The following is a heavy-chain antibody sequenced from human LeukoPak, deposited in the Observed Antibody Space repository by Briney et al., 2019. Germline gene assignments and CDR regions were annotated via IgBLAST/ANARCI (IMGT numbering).Heavy chain of an antibody. CDR1: GFTFSSYG. V-gene: IGHV3-33*01. CDR3: ARDFYVGSGSYYIGY. D-gene: IGHD3-10*01. J-gene: IGHJ4*02. CDR2: IWYDGSNK. Sequence: GGSLRLSCAASGFTFSSYGMHWVRQAPGKGLEWVAVIWYDGSNKYYADSVKGRFTISRDNSKNTLYLQMNSLRAEDTAVYYCARDFYVGSGSYYIGYWGQGTLVTVSS.